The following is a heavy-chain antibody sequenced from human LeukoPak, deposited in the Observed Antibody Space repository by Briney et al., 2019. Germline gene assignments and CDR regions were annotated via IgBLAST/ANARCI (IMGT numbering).Heavy chain of an antibody. CDR2: ISGSGSST. D-gene: IGHD6-19*01. CDR3: ARDLGSYSSGWYMGFDY. J-gene: IGHJ4*02. Sequence: GGSLRLSCVASGFTFSSYGMSWVRQAPGKGLECVSAISGSGSSTYYIDSVKGRFTVSRDNAKNSLYLQMNSLRAEDTAIYYCARDLGSYSSGWYMGFDYWGQGTLVTVSS. CDR1: GFTFSSYG. V-gene: IGHV3-23*01.